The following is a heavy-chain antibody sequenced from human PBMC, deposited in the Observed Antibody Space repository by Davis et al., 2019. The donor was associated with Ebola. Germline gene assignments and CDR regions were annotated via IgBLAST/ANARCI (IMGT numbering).Heavy chain of an antibody. D-gene: IGHD5-12*01. Sequence: AASVKVSCKVSGHPLTEISIHWVRQAPGRGLEWMGAFDPKDVIRIYAQKFQGRVTVTRDTSTTTVYMDLSSLRSEDTALYYCTTPGGQDSGYDVFDIWGQGTMVTVSS. J-gene: IGHJ3*02. CDR2: FDPKDVIR. V-gene: IGHV1-24*01. CDR3: TTPGGQDSGYDVFDI. CDR1: GHPLTEIS.